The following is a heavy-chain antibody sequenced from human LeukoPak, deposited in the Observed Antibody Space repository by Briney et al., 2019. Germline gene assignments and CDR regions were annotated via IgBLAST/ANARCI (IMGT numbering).Heavy chain of an antibody. CDR3: GSDSSGSWWNWFDP. V-gene: IGHV4-38-2*01. Sequence: PSETLSLTCAVSGYSISSGYYWGWIQQPPGKGLEWIGSIYHSGSTYYNPSLKSRVTISADTSKNQFSLKLSSVTAADTAVYYCGSDSSGSWWNWFDPWGQGTLVTVSS. CDR2: IYHSGST. CDR1: GYSISSGYY. J-gene: IGHJ5*02. D-gene: IGHD6-19*01.